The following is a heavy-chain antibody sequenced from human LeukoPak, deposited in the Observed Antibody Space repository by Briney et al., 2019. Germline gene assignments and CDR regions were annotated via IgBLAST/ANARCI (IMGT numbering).Heavy chain of an antibody. V-gene: IGHV3-21*01. CDR2: ISSSSTYI. CDR1: GFTFSTYD. D-gene: IGHD1-7*01. J-gene: IGHJ4*02. Sequence: GGSLRLSCAASGFTFSTYDMNWVRQAPGKGLGWVSSISSSSTYIYYADSVKGRFTISRDNAKNSLYLQMSGLRADDTAVYYCARWKTATTSDYWGQGTLVTVSS. CDR3: ARWKTATTSDY.